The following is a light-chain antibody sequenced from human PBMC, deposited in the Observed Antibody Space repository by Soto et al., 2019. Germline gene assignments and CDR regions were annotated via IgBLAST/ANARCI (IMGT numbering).Light chain of an antibody. Sequence: VVMTQSPMSLPVTLGQPASISCTSSQSLVYRDGNTYLNWFHQRPGQPPRRLIYKVSNRDSGVPDRFSGSGSASDFTLKISRVAAEDVGPYYCMQGSHWPYTFGQGTKLEIK. CDR2: KVS. J-gene: IGKJ2*01. CDR1: QSLVYRDGNTY. CDR3: MQGSHWPYT. V-gene: IGKV2-30*01.